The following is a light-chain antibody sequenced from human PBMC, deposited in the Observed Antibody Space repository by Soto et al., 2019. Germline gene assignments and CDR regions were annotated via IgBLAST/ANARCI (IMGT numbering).Light chain of an antibody. CDR3: HQYDSIVQT. Sequence: ILLTQSPVTLSLSPGARATLSCRASQSVSSSYLAWYQQKPGQAPRLLIYGASSRATGIPDRFSGSGSGTDFTLTISRLEPEDFAVYYCHQYDSIVQTFGQGTKV. J-gene: IGKJ1*01. V-gene: IGKV3-20*01. CDR1: QSVSSSY. CDR2: GAS.